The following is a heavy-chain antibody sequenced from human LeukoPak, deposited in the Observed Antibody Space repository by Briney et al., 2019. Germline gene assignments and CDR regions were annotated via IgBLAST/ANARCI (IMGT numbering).Heavy chain of an antibody. CDR1: GYTLTELS. V-gene: IGHV1-24*01. D-gene: IGHD6-13*01. CDR3: ATQQLPYWYFDL. CDR2: FDPEDGET. Sequence: ASVNVSCKVSGYTLTELSMHWVRQAPGKGLEWMGGFDPEDGETICAQKFQGRVTMTEDTSTDTAYMELSSLRSEDTAVYYCATQQLPYWYFDLWGRGTLVTVSS. J-gene: IGHJ2*01.